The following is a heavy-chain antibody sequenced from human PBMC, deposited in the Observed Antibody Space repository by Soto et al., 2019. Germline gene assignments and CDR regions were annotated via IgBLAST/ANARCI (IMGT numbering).Heavy chain of an antibody. CDR1: GFSLSTTGVG. CDR3: AHAETYGGNAGGRYYFGY. J-gene: IGHJ4*02. D-gene: IGHD4-17*01. V-gene: IGHV2-5*02. Sequence: QITLKESGPTLVKPTQTLTLTCTFSGFSLSTTGVGVGCIRQPPGKALEWLALIYWDDDKRYSPSLKSRLTITKETSKNQVVLTMNNMDPVDTATYDCAHAETYGGNAGGRYYFGYCGKGTLVPVSS. CDR2: IYWDDDK.